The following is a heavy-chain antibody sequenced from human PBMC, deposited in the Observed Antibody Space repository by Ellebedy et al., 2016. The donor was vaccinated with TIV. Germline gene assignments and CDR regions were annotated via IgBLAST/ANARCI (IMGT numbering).Heavy chain of an antibody. J-gene: IGHJ4*02. D-gene: IGHD6-13*01. V-gene: IGHV3-23*01. CDR1: GFNFRTYA. CDR2: ISGSGDDT. Sequence: GESLKISCAAAGFNFRTYAMSWVRQAPGKGLEWVSVISGSGDDTYYLDSVKGRFIISSDNSKSTVYLQLDSLRAEDTAVYYCAKDRIRIAAPGAFDSWGQGALVTVSS. CDR3: AKDRIRIAAPGAFDS.